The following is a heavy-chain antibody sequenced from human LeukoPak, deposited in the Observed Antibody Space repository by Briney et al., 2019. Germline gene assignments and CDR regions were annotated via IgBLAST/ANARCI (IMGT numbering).Heavy chain of an antibody. V-gene: IGHV1-2*02. D-gene: IGHD3-22*01. Sequence: ASVKVSCKASGCTFTGYYMHWVRQAPGQGLEWMGWINPNSGGTNYAQKFQGRVTMTRDTSISTAYMELSRLRSDDTAVYYCARNGYAYYYDSSGYYGDHYYYYYMDVWGKGTTVTVSS. J-gene: IGHJ6*03. CDR1: GCTFTGYY. CDR3: ARNGYAYYYDSSGYYGDHYYYYYMDV. CDR2: INPNSGGT.